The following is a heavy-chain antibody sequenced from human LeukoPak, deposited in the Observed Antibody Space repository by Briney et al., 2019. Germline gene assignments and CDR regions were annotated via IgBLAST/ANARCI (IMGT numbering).Heavy chain of an antibody. Sequence: ASVKVSCKASGYTFTSYDNNWVRQAPGPGLEWMGWMNPNSGNTGYAQKFQGRVTMTRNTSISTAYMELSSLRSEDTAVHYCASLQKLNYYYYYGMDVWGQGTTVTVSS. D-gene: IGHD5-24*01. CDR3: ASLQKLNYYYYYGMDV. J-gene: IGHJ6*02. V-gene: IGHV1-8*01. CDR2: MNPNSGNT. CDR1: GYTFTSYD.